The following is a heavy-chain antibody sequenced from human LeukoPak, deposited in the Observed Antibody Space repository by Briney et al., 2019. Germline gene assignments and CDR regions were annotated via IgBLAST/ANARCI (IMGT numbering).Heavy chain of an antibody. CDR2: VYYISNT. D-gene: IGHD1-26*01. V-gene: IGHV4-61*08. J-gene: IGHJ4*02. Sequence: PSETLSLTCTVSGASVGSAGYYWSWIRQPPGGGLEWIGYVYYISNTNYNPSLKSRVTMSVNPSENQFSLKLNSVTAADTAMYYCARTQSQSGSYRYYFGYWGQGTLVTVSP. CDR3: ARTQSQSGSYRYYFGY. CDR1: GASVGSAGYY.